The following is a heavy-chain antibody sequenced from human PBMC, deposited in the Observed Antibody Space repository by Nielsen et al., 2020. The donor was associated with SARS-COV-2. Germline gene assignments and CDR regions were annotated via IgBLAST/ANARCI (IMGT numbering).Heavy chain of an antibody. Sequence: GGSLRLSCAASGFTFDDYAMHWVRQAPGKGLEWVSGISWNSGSIGYADSAKGRFTISRDNAKNSLYLQMNSLRAEDTALYYCAKDSCSGGSCYSWDYWGQGTLVTVSS. CDR2: ISWNSGSI. CDR3: AKDSCSGGSCYSWDY. CDR1: GFTFDDYA. V-gene: IGHV3-9*01. D-gene: IGHD2-15*01. J-gene: IGHJ4*02.